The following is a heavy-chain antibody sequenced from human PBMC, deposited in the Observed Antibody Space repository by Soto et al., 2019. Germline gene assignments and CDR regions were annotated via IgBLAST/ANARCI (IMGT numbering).Heavy chain of an antibody. J-gene: IGHJ6*02. CDR1: GGSISSSNW. D-gene: IGHD6-13*01. Sequence: SETLSLTCAVSGGSISSSNWWSWVRQPPGKGLEWIGEIYHSGSTNYNPSLKSRVTISVDKSKNQFSLKLSSVTAADTAVYYCARLVAAAGNYYYYGMDVWGQGTTVTVSS. CDR2: IYHSGST. V-gene: IGHV4-4*02. CDR3: ARLVAAAGNYYYYGMDV.